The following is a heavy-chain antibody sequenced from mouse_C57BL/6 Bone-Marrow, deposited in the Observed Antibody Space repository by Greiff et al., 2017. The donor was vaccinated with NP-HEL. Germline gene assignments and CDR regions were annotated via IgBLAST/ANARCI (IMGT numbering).Heavy chain of an antibody. J-gene: IGHJ1*03. Sequence: DVKLQESGPGLAKPSQTLSLTCSVTGYSITSDYWNWIRKFPGNKLEYMGYISYSGSTYYNPSLNSRISINRDTSKNQYYLQLNSVTTEDTATYYCARWAYYSNSWYFDVWGTGTTVTVSS. CDR3: ARWAYYSNSWYFDV. D-gene: IGHD2-5*01. CDR1: GYSITSDY. V-gene: IGHV3-8*01. CDR2: ISYSGST.